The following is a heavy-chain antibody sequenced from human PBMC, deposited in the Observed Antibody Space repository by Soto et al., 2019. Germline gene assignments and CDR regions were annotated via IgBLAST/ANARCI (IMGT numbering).Heavy chain of an antibody. CDR3: ATMGTPATGLYYFDY. J-gene: IGHJ4*02. CDR2: IYNSGST. Sequence: PSETLSLTCTVSGGSISSGDYYWSWIRQPPGKGLEWIGYIYNSGSTYYNPSLKSRVTISVDRSKNQFSLKLSSVTAADTAVYYCATMGTPATGLYYFDYWGQGTLVTVSS. V-gene: IGHV4-30-4*01. D-gene: IGHD5-18*01. CDR1: GGSISSGDYY.